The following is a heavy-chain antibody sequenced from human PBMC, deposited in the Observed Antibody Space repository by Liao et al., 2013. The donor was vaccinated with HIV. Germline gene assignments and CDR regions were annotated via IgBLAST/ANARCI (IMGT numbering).Heavy chain of an antibody. Sequence: QVQLQQWGAGLLKPSETLSLTCAVYGGSFSGYYWNWIRQPPGKGLEWIGEINHSGSTNYNPSLKSRVTISVDTSKNQFSLKLSSVTAADTAVYYCARGDDILTGYNNWGQGTLVTVSS. D-gene: IGHD3-9*01. CDR1: GGSFSGYY. J-gene: IGHJ4*02. CDR3: ARGDDILTGYNN. CDR2: INHSGST. V-gene: IGHV4-34*01.